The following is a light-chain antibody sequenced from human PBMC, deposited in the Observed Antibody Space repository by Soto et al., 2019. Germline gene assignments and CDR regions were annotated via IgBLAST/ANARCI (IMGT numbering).Light chain of an antibody. CDR1: QSVSSN. V-gene: IGKV3-15*01. CDR2: GVS. CDR3: QHYNNWPRT. Sequence: EIVMTQSPATPSVSPGERATLSCRASQSVSSNLAWYQQKPGQAPRLLIYGVSTRATGIPARFSGSGSGTEFTLTISSLQSEDFAVYYCQHYNNWPRTFGQGTKVEIK. J-gene: IGKJ1*01.